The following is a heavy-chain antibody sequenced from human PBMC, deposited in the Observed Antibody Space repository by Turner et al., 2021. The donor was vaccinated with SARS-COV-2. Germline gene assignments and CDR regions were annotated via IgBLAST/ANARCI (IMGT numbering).Heavy chain of an antibody. J-gene: IGHJ6*02. Sequence: QVQLVESGGGVVQPGRSLRLPCAASGFTFSSYGMHWVRQAPGKGLEWVAVIWYDGRNKYYADSVKGRFTISRDNSKNTLYLQMNSLRAEDTAVYYCARDVLVAAGYAMDVWGQGTTVTVSS. V-gene: IGHV3-33*01. CDR3: ARDVLVAAGYAMDV. CDR1: GFTFSSYG. D-gene: IGHD2-15*01. CDR2: IWYDGRNK.